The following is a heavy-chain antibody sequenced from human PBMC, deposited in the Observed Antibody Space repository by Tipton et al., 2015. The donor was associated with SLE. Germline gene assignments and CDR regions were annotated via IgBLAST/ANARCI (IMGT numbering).Heavy chain of an antibody. CDR2: INHSGST. V-gene: IGHV4-30-4*01. J-gene: IGHJ4*02. CDR1: GGSISSGDYY. D-gene: IGHD4-17*01. CDR3: ARDSYGDYFDY. Sequence: LSLTCTVSGGSISSGDYYWSWIRQPPGKGLEWIGEINHSGSTNYNPSLKSRVTISVDTSKNQFSLKLSSVTAADTAVYYCARDSYGDYFDYWGQGTLVTVSS.